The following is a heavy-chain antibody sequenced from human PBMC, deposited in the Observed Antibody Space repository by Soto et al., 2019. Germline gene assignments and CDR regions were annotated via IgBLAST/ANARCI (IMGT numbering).Heavy chain of an antibody. CDR1: GCSISSYY. J-gene: IGHJ3*02. Sequence: SETLSLTCTVSGCSISSYYWSWIRQPPGKGLEWIGYIYYSGSTNYNPSLKSRVTISVDTSKNQFSLKLSSVTAADTAVYYCARDPSSSMSLDIWGQRTMVTAS. CDR3: ARDPSSSMSLDI. V-gene: IGHV4-59*01. CDR2: IYYSGST. D-gene: IGHD6-13*01.